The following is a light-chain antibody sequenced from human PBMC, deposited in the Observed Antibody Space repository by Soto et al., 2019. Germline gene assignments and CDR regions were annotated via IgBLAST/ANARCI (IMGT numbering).Light chain of an antibody. J-gene: IGLJ1*01. CDR1: SSDFVAYDY. Sequence: QSVLTQPASVSGSPGQSIAISCTGTSSDFVAYDYVSWYQQHPYRVPRLVIYEVSNRPSGVSNRFSVSKSFTTATLTISGLQAEDEADYYCASHTTTNTRVFGTGTKVTVL. CDR3: ASHTTTNTRV. CDR2: EVS. V-gene: IGLV2-14*03.